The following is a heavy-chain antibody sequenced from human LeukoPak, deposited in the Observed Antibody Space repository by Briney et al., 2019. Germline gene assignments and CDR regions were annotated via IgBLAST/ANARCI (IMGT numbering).Heavy chain of an antibody. J-gene: IGHJ5*02. D-gene: IGHD3-3*01. CDR2: ISYDGSNK. Sequence: PGGSLRLSCAASGFTFSSYAMHWVRQAPGKGLEWVAVISYDGSNKYYADSVKGRFTISRDNSKNTLYLQMNSLRAEDTAVYYCARDQDDLGPWGQGTLVTVSS. CDR3: ARDQDDLGP. CDR1: GFTFSSYA. V-gene: IGHV3-30-3*01.